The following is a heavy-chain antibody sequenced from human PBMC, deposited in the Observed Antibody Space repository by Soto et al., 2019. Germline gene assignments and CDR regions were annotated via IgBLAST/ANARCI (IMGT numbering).Heavy chain of an antibody. CDR2: ISGSGGST. V-gene: IGHV3-23*01. CDR1: GFTFNSSA. CDR3: ASGNTRTWYFDY. J-gene: IGHJ4*02. D-gene: IGHD1-26*01. Sequence: GGSSRLSCAASGFTFNSSAITWVRQAPGKGLEWVSAISGSGGSTYYADSVKGRFTISRDNSKNTLYLQMNSLRAEETAVYYCASGNTRTWYFDYWGQGTLVTVSS.